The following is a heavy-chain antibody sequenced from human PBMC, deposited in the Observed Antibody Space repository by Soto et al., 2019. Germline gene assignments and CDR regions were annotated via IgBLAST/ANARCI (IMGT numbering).Heavy chain of an antibody. CDR2: ISYSGST. J-gene: IGHJ4*02. CDR3: ARDLRERSSSFNFDS. CDR1: GGSISSGDYY. V-gene: IGHV4-30-4*01. Sequence: QVQLQESGPGLVKPSQTLSLTCTVSGGSISSGDYYWRWIRQPPGKGLEWIGYISYSGSTYYNLSLKSRASISGDTTNNQFSLKLSSVTAADTAVYYCARDLRERSSSFNFDSWGQGTLVTVSS. D-gene: IGHD6-6*01.